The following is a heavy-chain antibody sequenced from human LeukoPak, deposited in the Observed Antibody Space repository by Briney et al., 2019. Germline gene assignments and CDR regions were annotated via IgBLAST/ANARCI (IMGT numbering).Heavy chain of an antibody. CDR3: ARGGGPRAHFGLLMTRPSGGFDP. CDR1: GFTVSSNY. D-gene: IGHD3-10*01. CDR2: IYSGGST. V-gene: IGHV3-53*01. Sequence: GGSLRLSCAAPGFTVSSNYMSWVRQAPGKGLEWVSVIYSGGSTYYADSVKGRFTISKDNSKNTLYLQMNSLRAEDTAVYYCARGGGPRAHFGLLMTRPSGGFDPWGQGTLVTVSS. J-gene: IGHJ5*02.